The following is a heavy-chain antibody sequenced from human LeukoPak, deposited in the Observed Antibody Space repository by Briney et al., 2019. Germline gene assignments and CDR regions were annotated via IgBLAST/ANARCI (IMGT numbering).Heavy chain of an antibody. D-gene: IGHD2-15*01. V-gene: IGHV1-69*13. CDR2: IIPIFGTA. CDR1: GGTFSSYA. J-gene: IGHJ1*01. Sequence: SVKVSCKASGGTFSSYAISWVRQAPGQGLEWMGGIIPIFGTAKYAQKFQGRVTITADESTSTAYMELSSLRSEDTAVYYCARDSPGPYCSGGSCYPLEYFQHWGQGTLVTVSS. CDR3: ARDSPGPYCSGGSCYPLEYFQH.